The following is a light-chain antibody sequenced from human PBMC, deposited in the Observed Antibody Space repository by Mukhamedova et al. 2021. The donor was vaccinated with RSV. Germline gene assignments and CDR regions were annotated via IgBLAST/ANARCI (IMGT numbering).Light chain of an antibody. V-gene: IGKV3-11*01. Sequence: QKPGQAPRLLIYGASSRATGIPDRFSGSGSGTDFTLTISSLEPEDFAVYYCQQRSNWLTFGGGTKVEIK. J-gene: IGKJ4*01. CDR3: QQRSNWLT. CDR2: GAS.